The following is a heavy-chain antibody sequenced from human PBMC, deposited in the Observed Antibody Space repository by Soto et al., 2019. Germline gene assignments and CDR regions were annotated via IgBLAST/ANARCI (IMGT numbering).Heavy chain of an antibody. CDR1: GFTFSSYA. CDR3: VKSGSGPLLAVPPPFIKFDY. V-gene: IGHV3-64D*08. D-gene: IGHD3-10*01. Sequence: GGSLRLSCSASGFTFSSYAMHWVRQAPGKGLEYVSAISSNGGSTYYADSVKGRFTISRDNSKNTLYLQMSSLRAEDTAVYYCVKSGSGPLLAVPPPFIKFDYWGQGTLVTVSS. CDR2: ISSNGGST. J-gene: IGHJ4*02.